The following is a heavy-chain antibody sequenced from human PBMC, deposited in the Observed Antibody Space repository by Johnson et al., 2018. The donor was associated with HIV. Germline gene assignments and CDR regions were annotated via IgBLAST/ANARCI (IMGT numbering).Heavy chain of an antibody. CDR1: GFTFSSYA. V-gene: IGHV3-64*04. CDR2: ISSNGGST. D-gene: IGHD6-13*01. CDR3: ARSLSSSWYEGAFDI. Sequence: VLLVESGGGLVQPGGSLRLSCAASGFTFSSYAMHWVRQAPGKGLEYVSAISSNGGSTYYPGSVKGRFTISRENAKNSLYLQMNSLRAGDTAVYYCARSLSSSWYEGAFDIWGQGTMVTVSS. J-gene: IGHJ3*02.